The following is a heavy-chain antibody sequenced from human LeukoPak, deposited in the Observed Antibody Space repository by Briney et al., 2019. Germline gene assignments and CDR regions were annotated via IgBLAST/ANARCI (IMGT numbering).Heavy chain of an antibody. V-gene: IGHV4-4*07. J-gene: IGHJ4*02. Sequence: PSETLSLTCTVSSGSISSYYWSWIRQPAGKGLEWIGRIYTSGSTNYNPSLKSRVTMSVDTSKNQFSLKLSSVTAADTAVYYCARDTSRYDFWSGYYFDYWGQGTLVTVSS. CDR2: IYTSGST. D-gene: IGHD3-3*01. CDR3: ARDTSRYDFWSGYYFDY. CDR1: SGSISSYY.